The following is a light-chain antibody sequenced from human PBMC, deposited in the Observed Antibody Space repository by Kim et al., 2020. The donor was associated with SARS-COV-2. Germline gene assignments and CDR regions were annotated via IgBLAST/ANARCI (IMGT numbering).Light chain of an antibody. Sequence: DIQMTQSPSSLSASVGDRVTITCRASQNIYNYLNWYHQKPGKAPKLLIYAASDLQSGVPSRFSGSGSGTDFTLTINSLQPEDFATYYCQQSYNTPYTFGQGTKLEI. V-gene: IGKV1-39*01. CDR3: QQSYNTPYT. J-gene: IGKJ2*01. CDR2: AAS. CDR1: QNIYNY.